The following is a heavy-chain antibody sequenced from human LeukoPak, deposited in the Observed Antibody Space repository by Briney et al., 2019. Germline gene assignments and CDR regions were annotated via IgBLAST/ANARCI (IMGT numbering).Heavy chain of an antibody. CDR2: INPSGGST. CDR3: ARLLPVITMVRGVNNWFDP. D-gene: IGHD3-10*01. Sequence: GASVKVSCKASGYTFTGYYMHWVRQAPGQGLEWMGIINPSGGSTSYAQKFQGRVTMTRDTSTSTVYMELGSLRSEDTAVYYCARLLPVITMVRGVNNWFDPWGQGTLVTVSS. CDR1: GYTFTGYY. V-gene: IGHV1-46*01. J-gene: IGHJ5*02.